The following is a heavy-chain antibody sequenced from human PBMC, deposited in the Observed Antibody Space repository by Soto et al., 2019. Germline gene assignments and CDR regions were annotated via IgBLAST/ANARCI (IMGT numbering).Heavy chain of an antibody. J-gene: IGHJ4*02. D-gene: IGHD3-16*02. CDR1: GGTFSSYA. V-gene: IGHV1-69*01. CDR3: MGLRLGELSPADY. Sequence: QVQLVQSGAEVKKPGSSVKVSCKASGGTFSSYAISWVRQAPGQGLEWMAGIIPIFGKTNYAQKFQGRVTITADESTSTVYMVLSSLRSEDTAVYYCMGLRLGELSPADYWGQGTLVTVSS. CDR2: IIPIFGKT.